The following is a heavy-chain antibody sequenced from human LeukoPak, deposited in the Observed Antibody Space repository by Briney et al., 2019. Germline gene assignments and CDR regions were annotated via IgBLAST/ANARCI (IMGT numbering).Heavy chain of an antibody. CDR1: GFTFSSYG. CDR2: IRYDGSNK. CDR3: AKDILLWFGESLPRGAFDI. Sequence: GGSLRLSCAASGFTFSSYGMHWVLQAPGKGLEWVAFIRYDGSNKYYADSVKGRFTISRDNSKNTLYLQMNSLRAEDTAVYYCAKDILLWFGESLPRGAFDIWGQGTMVTVSS. V-gene: IGHV3-30*02. D-gene: IGHD3-10*01. J-gene: IGHJ3*02.